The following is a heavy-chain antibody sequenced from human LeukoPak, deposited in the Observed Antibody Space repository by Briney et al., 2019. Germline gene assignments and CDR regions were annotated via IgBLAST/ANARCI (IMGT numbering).Heavy chain of an antibody. V-gene: IGHV1-24*01. CDR1: GYTLTELS. CDR3: TRREDSSGSNTTGY. Sequence: ASVKVSCKVSGYTLTELSMHWVRQAPGKGLGWMGGFDPEDGETIYAQKFQGRVTMTEDTSTDTAYMELSSLRSEDTAVYYCTRREDSSGSNTTGYWGQGTLVTVSS. J-gene: IGHJ4*02. CDR2: FDPEDGET. D-gene: IGHD3-22*01.